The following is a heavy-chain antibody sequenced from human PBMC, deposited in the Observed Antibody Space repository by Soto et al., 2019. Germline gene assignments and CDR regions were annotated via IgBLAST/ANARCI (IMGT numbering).Heavy chain of an antibody. J-gene: IGHJ4*02. CDR1: GGSISSSSYY. V-gene: IGHV4-39*01. Sequence: SETLSLTCTVSGGSISSSSYYWGWIRQPPGKGLEWIGNIYYSGSTYYNPSLKSRVTISVDTSKNQFSLKLNSMTAADTAVYYCARHNYGSGSTYFDYWGQGTLVTVSS. CDR3: ARHNYGSGSTYFDY. CDR2: IYYSGST. D-gene: IGHD3-10*01.